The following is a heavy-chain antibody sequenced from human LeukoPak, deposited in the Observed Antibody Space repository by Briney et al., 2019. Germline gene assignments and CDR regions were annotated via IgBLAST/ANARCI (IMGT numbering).Heavy chain of an antibody. Sequence: GGSLRLSCAASGFSFNDYAMSWVRQAPGKGLEWVSYISSGGYDTYYADSVKGRFTISRDNAKNSVSLQMNSLRAEDTAVLYCATTFARWGNHRYPFDYWGQGTLVTVSS. D-gene: IGHD3-16*02. CDR3: ATTFARWGNHRYPFDY. CDR1: GFSFNDYA. CDR2: ISSGGYDT. J-gene: IGHJ4*02. V-gene: IGHV3-11*01.